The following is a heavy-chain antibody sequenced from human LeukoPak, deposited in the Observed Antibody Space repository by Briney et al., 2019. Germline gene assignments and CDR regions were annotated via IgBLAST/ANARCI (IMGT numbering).Heavy chain of an antibody. V-gene: IGHV1-46*01. CDR1: GYTLASYC. CDR2: INPSGGST. CDR3: ARGVIIRSNWFDP. D-gene: IGHD3-16*02. J-gene: IGHJ5*02. Sequence: ASVKVSCKADGYTLASYCMQGELQAPGQWLKWMGVINPSGGSTSYAQKFQGRVTMTRDMSTSTVYMELSSLRSEDTAVYYCARGVIIRSNWFDPWGQGTLVTVSS.